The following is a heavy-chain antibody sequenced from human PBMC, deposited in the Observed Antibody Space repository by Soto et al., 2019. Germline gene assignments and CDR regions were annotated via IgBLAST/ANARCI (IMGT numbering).Heavy chain of an antibody. D-gene: IGHD6-6*01. CDR3: ARDSLRPARYYYYYGMDV. V-gene: IGHV1-2*02. J-gene: IGHJ6*02. CDR2: INPNSGGT. Sequence: ASVKVSCKASGYTFTGYYMHWMRQAPGQGLEWMGWINPNSGGTNYAQKFQGRVTMTRDTSISTAYMELSRLRSDDTAVYYCARDSLRPARYYYYYGMDVWGQGTTVTVSS. CDR1: GYTFTGYY.